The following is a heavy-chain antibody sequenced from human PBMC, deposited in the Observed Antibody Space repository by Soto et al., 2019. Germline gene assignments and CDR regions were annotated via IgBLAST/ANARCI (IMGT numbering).Heavy chain of an antibody. D-gene: IGHD4-17*01. V-gene: IGHV3-30*18. CDR2: ISYDGTNK. Sequence: QVQLVESGGGEVQPGRSLTISCAASGFTFSTYGMHWVRQTPGKWLEWVAVISYDGTNKFYSDSVKGRFTISRDNFKNTRTLQMNSLRADDTAVYSCAKDLQSYGDYDYYCFGMDVWGLGTMVSVSS. CDR3: AKDLQSYGDYDYYCFGMDV. CDR1: GFTFSTYG. J-gene: IGHJ6*02.